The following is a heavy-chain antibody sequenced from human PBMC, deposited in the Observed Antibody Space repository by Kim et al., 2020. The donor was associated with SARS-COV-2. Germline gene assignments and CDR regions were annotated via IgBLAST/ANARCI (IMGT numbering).Heavy chain of an antibody. V-gene: IGHV1-18*04. Sequence: ASVKVSCKASGYTFTSYGISWVRQAPGQGLEWMGWISAYNGNTNYAQKLQGRVTMTTDTSTSTAYMELRSLRSDDTAVYYCARDLWYCSSTSCYAGKLYYYYGMDVWGQGTTVTVSS. CDR3: ARDLWYCSSTSCYAGKLYYYYGMDV. D-gene: IGHD2-2*01. CDR2: ISAYNGNT. CDR1: GYTFTSYG. J-gene: IGHJ6*02.